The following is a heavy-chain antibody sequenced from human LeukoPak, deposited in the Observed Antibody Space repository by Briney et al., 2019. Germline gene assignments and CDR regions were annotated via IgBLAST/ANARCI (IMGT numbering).Heavy chain of an antibody. CDR1: GFTFSSYA. CDR2: ISYDGSNK. D-gene: IGHD3-3*01. J-gene: IGHJ4*02. Sequence: PGGSLRLSCAASGFTFSSYAMHWVRQAPGKGLEWVAVISYDGSNKYYADSVKGRFTISRDNSKNALYLQMNRLRAEDTAVYYCARGGSGYYSFDYWGQGTLVTVSS. V-gene: IGHV3-30*04. CDR3: ARGGSGYYSFDY.